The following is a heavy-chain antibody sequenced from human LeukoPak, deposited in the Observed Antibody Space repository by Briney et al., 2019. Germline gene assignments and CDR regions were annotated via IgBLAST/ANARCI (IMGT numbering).Heavy chain of an antibody. CDR2: ISSSSSYI. V-gene: IGHV3-21*01. J-gene: IGHJ4*02. CDR1: GFTFSSYS. CDR3: AKGSGTGTRLFDY. Sequence: GGSLRLSCAASGFTFSSYSMNWVRQAPGKGLEWVSSISSSSSYIYYADSVKGRFTISRDNAKNSLYLQMNSLRAEDTAVYYCAKGSGTGTRLFDYWGQGTLVTVSS. D-gene: IGHD1-1*01.